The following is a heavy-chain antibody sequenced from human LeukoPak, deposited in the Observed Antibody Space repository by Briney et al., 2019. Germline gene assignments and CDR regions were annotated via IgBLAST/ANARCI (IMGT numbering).Heavy chain of an antibody. Sequence: GGSLRLSCAASGFTFSSYWMSWVRQAPGKGLEWVANIKQDGSEKYYVDSVKGRFTISRDNAKNSLYLQMNSLRAEDTAVYYCAREIPSFWELLDAFDIWGQGTMVTVSS. CDR2: IKQDGSEK. V-gene: IGHV3-7*01. CDR3: AREIPSFWELLDAFDI. CDR1: GFTFSSYW. J-gene: IGHJ3*02. D-gene: IGHD1-26*01.